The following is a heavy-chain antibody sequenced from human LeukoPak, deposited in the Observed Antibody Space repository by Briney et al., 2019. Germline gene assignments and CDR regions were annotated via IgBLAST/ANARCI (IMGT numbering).Heavy chain of an antibody. D-gene: IGHD1-1*01. V-gene: IGHV4-4*09. CDR1: GDSISTYY. J-gene: IGHJ4*02. Sequence: SETLSLTCTVSGDSISTYYWIWIRQPPGKGLEWIGYIYTTESTNYNPPLESRVTISVDTSKNHFSLMLTSVTAADTAFYYCARSRTTGTTGYFDYWGQGILVTVSS. CDR3: ARSRTTGTTGYFDY. CDR2: IYTTEST.